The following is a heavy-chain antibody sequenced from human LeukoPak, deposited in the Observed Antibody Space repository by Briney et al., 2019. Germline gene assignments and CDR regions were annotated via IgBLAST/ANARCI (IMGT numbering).Heavy chain of an antibody. D-gene: IGHD2-8*01. Sequence: SQTLSLTCAISGDSFSSNSAAWNWIRQSPSRGLEWLGRTYYRSKWFNDYAVSVKSRITINPDTSKTQFSLQLNSVTPEDTAVYYCARGVHYYYGMDVWGQGTTVTVSS. CDR2: TYYRSKWFN. CDR1: GDSFSSNSAA. V-gene: IGHV6-1*01. CDR3: ARGVHYYYGMDV. J-gene: IGHJ6*02.